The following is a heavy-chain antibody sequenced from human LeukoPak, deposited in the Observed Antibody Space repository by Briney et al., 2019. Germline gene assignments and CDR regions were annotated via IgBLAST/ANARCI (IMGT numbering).Heavy chain of an antibody. D-gene: IGHD1-26*01. CDR3: AREMVGGNSY. CDR1: GFPFSSYW. V-gene: IGHV3-74*01. Sequence: GGSLSLSGAASGFPFSSYWMHWVRQPPGKGLVWVSRINTDGSSTSYADSVKGRFTISRDNAKNTLYLQMNSLRAEDTAVYYCAREMVGGNSYWGQGTLVTVSS. J-gene: IGHJ4*02. CDR2: INTDGSST.